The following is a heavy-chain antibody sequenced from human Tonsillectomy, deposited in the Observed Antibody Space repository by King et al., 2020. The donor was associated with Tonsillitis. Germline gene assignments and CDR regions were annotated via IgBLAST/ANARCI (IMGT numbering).Heavy chain of an antibody. V-gene: IGHV3-9*01. CDR1: GFTFDDYA. CDR2: ISWNSGSI. D-gene: IGHD6-13*01. Sequence: VQLVESGGGLVQPGRSLRLSCAASGFTFDDYAMHWVRQAPGKGLEWVSGISWNSGSIGYADSVKGRFTISRDNAKNSLYLQMNSLRAEHTALYYCAKDIGSSSPYYFDYWGQGTLVTVSS. J-gene: IGHJ4*02. CDR3: AKDIGSSSPYYFDY.